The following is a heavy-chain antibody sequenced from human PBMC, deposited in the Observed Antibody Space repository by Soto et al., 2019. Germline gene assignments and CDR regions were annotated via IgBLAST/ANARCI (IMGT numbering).Heavy chain of an antibody. Sequence: EVQLVESGGGLVQPGGSLRLSCSASRLTFSWHWIHWVRQVPGKGLVWVSSTNGEGTNTIYADAVKGRFTISRDNARNTLYLQMTSLRVDDTAVYYCSRGLRDGLTNWFAPWGQGTLVTVSS. V-gene: IGHV3-74*01. CDR3: SRGLRDGLTNWFAP. CDR1: RLTFSWHW. D-gene: IGHD2-21*02. CDR2: TNGEGTNT. J-gene: IGHJ5*02.